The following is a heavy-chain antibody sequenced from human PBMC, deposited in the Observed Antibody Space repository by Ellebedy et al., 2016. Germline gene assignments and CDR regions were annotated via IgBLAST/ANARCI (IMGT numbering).Heavy chain of an antibody. CDR1: GFIFSNYW. V-gene: IGHV3-30*18. J-gene: IGHJ4*02. Sequence: GESLKISCAASGFIFSNYWINWVRQAPGKGLEWVAVISYDGGDKFYADSVKGRFTISRDNSKNTLYLQMNSLRPEDTAVYYCAKDRGGITVLGVVAPDLVADSWGQGTLVTVSS. CDR3: AKDRGGITVLGVVAPDLVADS. CDR2: ISYDGGDK. D-gene: IGHD3-3*01.